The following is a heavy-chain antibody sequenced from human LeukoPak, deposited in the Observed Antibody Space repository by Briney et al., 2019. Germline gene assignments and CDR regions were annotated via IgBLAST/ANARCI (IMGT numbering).Heavy chain of an antibody. V-gene: IGHV1-18*01. D-gene: IGHD6-19*01. CDR3: AILAGGWLRGWFDP. J-gene: IGHJ5*02. CDR2: ISAYNGNT. CDR1: GYTFTSYG. Sequence: GASVKVSCKASGYTFTSYGISWVRQAPGQGLEWMGWISAYNGNTNYAQKLQGRVTMTTDTSTSTAYMELRSLRSDDTAVYYCAILAGGWLRGWFDPWGQGPLVTVSS.